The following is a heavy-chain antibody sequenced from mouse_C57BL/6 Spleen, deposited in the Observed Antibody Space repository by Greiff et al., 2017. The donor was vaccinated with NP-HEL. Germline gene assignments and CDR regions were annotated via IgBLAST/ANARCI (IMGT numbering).Heavy chain of an antibody. J-gene: IGHJ1*03. Sequence: VQLQQSGAELVKPGASVKMSCKASGYTFTSYWITWVKQRPGKGLEWIGDIYPGSGSTNYNEKFKSKATLTVDTSSSTAYMQLSSLTSEDSAVYYCARKGFRYFDVWGTGTTVTVSS. CDR1: GYTFTSYW. V-gene: IGHV1-55*01. CDR2: IYPGSGST. CDR3: ARKGFRYFDV.